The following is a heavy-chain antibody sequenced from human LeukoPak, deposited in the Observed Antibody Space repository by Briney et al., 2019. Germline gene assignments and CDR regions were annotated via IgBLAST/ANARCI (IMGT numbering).Heavy chain of an antibody. CDR3: ARVGYDNLTGYYRYGMDV. V-gene: IGHV1-3*01. CDR1: GYTFTSYA. CDR2: INAGNGNT. D-gene: IGHD3-9*01. Sequence: ASVKVSCKASGYTFTSYAMHWVRQAPGQRLEWMGWINAGNGNTKYSQKFQGRVTITRDTSASTAYMELSSLRSEDTAVYYCARVGYDNLTGYYRYGMDVWGKGTTVTVSS. J-gene: IGHJ6*04.